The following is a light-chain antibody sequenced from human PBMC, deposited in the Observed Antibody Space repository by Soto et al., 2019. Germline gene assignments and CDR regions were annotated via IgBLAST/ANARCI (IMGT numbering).Light chain of an antibody. J-gene: IGKJ1*01. CDR2: DVS. V-gene: IGKV1-5*01. CDR1: QSISTW. CDR3: QQYNNDWT. Sequence: DIQMTQSPSTLSASVGDRVTITCRASQSISTWLAWYQQKPGKAPTILIFDVSTLQSGVPSRFSGSGSGTEFTLTISSLQPDDFATYYCQQYNNDWTFGPWTKVEIK.